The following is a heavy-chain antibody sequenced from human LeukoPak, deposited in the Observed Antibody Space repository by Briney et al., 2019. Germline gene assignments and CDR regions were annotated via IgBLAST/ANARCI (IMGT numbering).Heavy chain of an antibody. Sequence: GGSLRLSCAASGFTFSSYAMSWVRQAPGKGLEWFSAISGSGGSTYYADSVKGRFTISSDNSKNTLYLQMNSLRAEDTAVYYCAKDPDLYYYGSGISGYFDYWGQGTLVTVSS. CDR1: GFTFSSYA. CDR3: AKDPDLYYYGSGISGYFDY. J-gene: IGHJ4*02. D-gene: IGHD3-10*01. V-gene: IGHV3-23*01. CDR2: ISGSGGST.